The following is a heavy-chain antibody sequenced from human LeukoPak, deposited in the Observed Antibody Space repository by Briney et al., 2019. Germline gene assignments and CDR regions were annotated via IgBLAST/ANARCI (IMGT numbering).Heavy chain of an antibody. D-gene: IGHD5-24*01. CDR2: ISWSSGGL. V-gene: IGHV3-9*01. Sequence: SLRLSCTASGFTFDDYAMHWVRQAPGKGLEWVSGISWSSGGLGYADSVKGRFIISRDNAKNTLYLQMNSLRAEDSAVYYCARALWGYNLIDYYYYYMDVWGKGTTVTVSS. J-gene: IGHJ6*03. CDR1: GFTFDDYA. CDR3: ARALWGYNLIDYYYYYMDV.